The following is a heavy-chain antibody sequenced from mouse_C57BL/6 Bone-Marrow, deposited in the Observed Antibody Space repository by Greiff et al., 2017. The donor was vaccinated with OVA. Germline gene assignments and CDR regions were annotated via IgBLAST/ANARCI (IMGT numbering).Heavy chain of an antibody. CDR1: GYTFTSYW. Sequence: QVQLKQPGAELVMPGASVKLSCKASGYTFTSYWMHWVKQRPGQGLEWIGEIDPSDSYTNYNQKFKGKSTLTVDKSSSTAYMQLSCLTSEDSAVYYCARSPLKKTWFAYWGQGTLVTVSA. V-gene: IGHV1-69*01. CDR2: IDPSDSYT. CDR3: ARSPLKKTWFAY. D-gene: IGHD1-3*01. J-gene: IGHJ3*01.